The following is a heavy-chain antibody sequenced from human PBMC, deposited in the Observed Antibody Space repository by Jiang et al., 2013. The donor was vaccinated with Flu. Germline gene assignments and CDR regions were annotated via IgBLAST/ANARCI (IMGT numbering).Heavy chain of an antibody. D-gene: IGHD1-26*01. CDR2: INWHGNSV. V-gene: IGHV3-9*01. CDR1: GFTFDDYA. Sequence: QLVESGGGLVQPGRSLRLSCAASGFTFDDYAMHWVRQAPGKGLEWVSSINWHGNSVAYADPLRGRLSVSRDNAKNSLYLQMDSLRAEDTALYYCVKDRERDPSMDYFYHHAMDVWGQGTTVTVSS. CDR3: VKDRERDPSMDYFYHHAMDV. J-gene: IGHJ6*02.